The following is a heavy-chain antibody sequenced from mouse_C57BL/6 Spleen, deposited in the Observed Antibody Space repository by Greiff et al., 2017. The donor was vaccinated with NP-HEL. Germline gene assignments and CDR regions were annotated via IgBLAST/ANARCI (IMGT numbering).Heavy chain of an antibody. CDR2: INPNNGGT. Sequence: EVQLQQSGPELVKPGASVKISCKASGYTFTDYYMNWVKQSHGKSLEWIGDINPNNGGTSYNQKFKGKATLTVDKSSSTAYMELRSLTSEDSAVYYCARRQLRLRSDAMDYWGQGTSVTVSS. CDR1: GYTFTDYY. CDR3: ARRQLRLRSDAMDY. V-gene: IGHV1-26*01. D-gene: IGHD3-2*02. J-gene: IGHJ4*01.